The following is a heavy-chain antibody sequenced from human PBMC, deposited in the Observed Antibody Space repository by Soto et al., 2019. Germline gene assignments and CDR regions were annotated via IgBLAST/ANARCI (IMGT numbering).Heavy chain of an antibody. Sequence: TLSLTCTVSGGSISSSSYYWGWIRQPPGKGLEWIGSIYYSGSTYYNPSLKSRVTISVDTSKNQFSLKLSSVTAADTAVYYCTRRYCSGGSCYGGEKFEPWGQGTLVTVSS. J-gene: IGHJ5*02. CDR1: GGSISSSSYY. D-gene: IGHD2-15*01. V-gene: IGHV4-39*01. CDR3: TRRYCSGGSCYGGEKFEP. CDR2: IYYSGST.